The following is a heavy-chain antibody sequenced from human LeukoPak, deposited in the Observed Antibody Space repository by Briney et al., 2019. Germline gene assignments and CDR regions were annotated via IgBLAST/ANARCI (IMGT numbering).Heavy chain of an antibody. J-gene: IGHJ4*02. CDR3: AKGHAPSGSYADY. Sequence: GSLRLSFPAPRFPFTKYAMTWVRPAPGKGLEWVSTIYGSGDGTYYADSVKGRFTISRDNSKNTLYVQMNSLRAEDTAVYYCAKGHAPSGSYADYWGQGTLVTVSS. CDR2: IYGSGDGT. V-gene: IGHV3-23*01. D-gene: IGHD1-26*01. CDR1: RFPFTKYA.